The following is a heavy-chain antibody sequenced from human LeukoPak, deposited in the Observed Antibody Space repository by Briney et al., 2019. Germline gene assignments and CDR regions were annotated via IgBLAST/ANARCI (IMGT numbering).Heavy chain of an antibody. V-gene: IGHV4-59*01. D-gene: IGHD5-24*01. CDR3: ARAGRDGYCDY. Sequence: SSETLSLTCTVSGGSISSYYWSWIRQPPGKGLEWIGYIYYSGSTNYNPSLKSRVTISVDTSKNQFSLKLSSVTAVDTAVYYCARAGRDGYCDYWGQGTLVTVSS. CDR2: IYYSGST. CDR1: GGSISSYY. J-gene: IGHJ4*02.